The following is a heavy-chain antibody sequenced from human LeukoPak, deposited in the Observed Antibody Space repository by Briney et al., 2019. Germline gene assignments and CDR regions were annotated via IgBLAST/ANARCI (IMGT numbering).Heavy chain of an antibody. CDR2: INPGGGST. D-gene: IGHD6-6*01. J-gene: IGHJ4*02. CDR3: ARDGAPRPGSADYFDF. Sequence: GASVKVSCKASGYTFINYCLHWVRQAPGQGPEWMGIINPGGGSTNYAQKFQDRVTMTRDMSTSTVYMELSSLRSEDTAVYYCARDGAPRPGSADYFDFWGQGTLVTVSS. CDR1: GYTFINYC. V-gene: IGHV1-46*01.